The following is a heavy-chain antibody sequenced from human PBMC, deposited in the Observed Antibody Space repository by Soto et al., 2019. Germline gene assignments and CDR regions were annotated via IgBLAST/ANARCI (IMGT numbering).Heavy chain of an antibody. CDR1: GFTFSSYG. V-gene: IGHV3-30*18. J-gene: IGHJ4*02. CDR3: AKDQGAPGFLEWLSQYYFDY. D-gene: IGHD3-3*01. Sequence: GGSLRLSCAASGFTFSSYGMHWVRQAPGKGLEWVAVISYDGSNKYYADSVKGRFTISRDNSKNTLYLQMNSLRAEDTAVYYCAKDQGAPGFLEWLSQYYFDYWGQGTLVTVSS. CDR2: ISYDGSNK.